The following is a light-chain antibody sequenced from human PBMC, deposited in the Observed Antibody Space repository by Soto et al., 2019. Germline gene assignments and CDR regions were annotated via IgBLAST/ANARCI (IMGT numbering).Light chain of an antibody. Sequence: QSALTQPRSVSGSPGQSVTISCTGTSSDVGGYNYVSWYQQHPGKAPKLMIYDVSKRPSGVPDRFSGSKSGNMASLTISGLQAEDEADYYCCSYAGSYTLWVFGGGTKLTVL. V-gene: IGLV2-11*01. CDR2: DVS. CDR3: CSYAGSYTLWV. CDR1: SSDVGGYNY. J-gene: IGLJ3*02.